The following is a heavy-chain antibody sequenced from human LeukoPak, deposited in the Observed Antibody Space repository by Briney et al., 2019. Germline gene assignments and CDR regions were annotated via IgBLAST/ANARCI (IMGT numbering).Heavy chain of an antibody. CDR2: IYNSGST. J-gene: IGHJ4*02. D-gene: IGHD3-22*01. Sequence: SETLSLTCTVSGGSISSNYWSWIWQSPGKGLEWLGYIYNSGSTNYNPSLKSRVTISADTSKNQFSLKLSFVTAADTAVYYCARRSYTSGYYYFDYWGQGTLVTVSS. V-gene: IGHV4-59*08. CDR1: GGSISSNY. CDR3: ARRSYTSGYYYFDY.